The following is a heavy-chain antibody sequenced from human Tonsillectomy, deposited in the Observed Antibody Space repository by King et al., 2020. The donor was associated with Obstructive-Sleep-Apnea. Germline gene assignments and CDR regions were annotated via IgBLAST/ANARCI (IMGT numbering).Heavy chain of an antibody. CDR3: AKIPRPGRDY. J-gene: IGHJ4*02. CDR2: ISGLGGST. Sequence: VQLVESGGGLVQPGGSLRLSCAASGFTFTSYAMSWVRQAPGKGLEWVSGISGLGGSTFYTDSVKGRFTISRDNSKNTLYLQMNSQRAEDTAVYYCAKIPRPGRDYWGQGTLVSVS. D-gene: IGHD6-6*01. CDR1: GFTFTSYA. V-gene: IGHV3-23*04.